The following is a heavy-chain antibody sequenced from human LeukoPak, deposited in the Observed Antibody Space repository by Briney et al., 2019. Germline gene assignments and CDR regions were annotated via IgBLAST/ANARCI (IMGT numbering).Heavy chain of an antibody. CDR2: IYYSGST. CDR1: GGSISSYY. V-gene: IGHV4-59*01. D-gene: IGHD3-22*01. CDR3: ARESYDISGYYPFDY. Sequence: SETLSLTCTVSGGSISSYYWSWIRQPPGKGLEWIGYIYYSGSTNYNPSLKSRVTISVDTSKNQFSLKLSSVTAADTAVYYCARESYDISGYYPFDYWGQGTLVTVSS. J-gene: IGHJ4*02.